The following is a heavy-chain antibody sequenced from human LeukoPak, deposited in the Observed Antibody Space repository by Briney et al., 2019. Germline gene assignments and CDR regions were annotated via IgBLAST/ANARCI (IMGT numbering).Heavy chain of an antibody. Sequence: SETLPLTCTVSGGSISSSSYYWGWIHQPPGKGLEWIGSIYYSGSTYYNPSLKSRVTISVDTSKNQFSLKLSSVTAADTAVYYCARQITMIVADYWGQGTLVTVSS. D-gene: IGHD3-22*01. CDR3: ARQITMIVADY. V-gene: IGHV4-39*01. CDR2: IYYSGST. CDR1: GGSISSSSYY. J-gene: IGHJ4*02.